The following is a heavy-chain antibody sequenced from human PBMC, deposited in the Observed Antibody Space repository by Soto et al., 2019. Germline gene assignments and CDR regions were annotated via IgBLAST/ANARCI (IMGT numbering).Heavy chain of an antibody. V-gene: IGHV4-31*03. J-gene: IGHJ4*02. CDR1: GGSINSGAHY. CDR2: IHYSGDT. Sequence: QVQLQESGPGLVKPSQTLSLTCTVSGGSINSGAHYWRWLRQHPGKGLEWIGYIHYSGDTQYNPFLKGRVTISLDTSQNQFSLKLNSVTAADTAVYYCARVGSASWLDYWGQGTLVTVSS. CDR3: ARVGSASWLDY. D-gene: IGHD2-2*01.